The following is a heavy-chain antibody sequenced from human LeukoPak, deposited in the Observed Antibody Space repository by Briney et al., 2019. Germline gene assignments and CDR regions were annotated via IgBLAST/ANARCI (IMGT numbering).Heavy chain of an antibody. Sequence: GGSLRLSCAASGFTFSSYSMNWVRQAPGKGLEWVSSISSSSYIYYADSVKGRFTISRDNAKNSLYLQMNSLRAEDTAVYYCARNSYGEQTRPLADYWGQGTLVTVSS. V-gene: IGHV3-21*01. CDR3: ARNSYGEQTRPLADY. CDR1: GFTFSSYS. J-gene: IGHJ4*02. CDR2: ISSSSYI. D-gene: IGHD5-18*01.